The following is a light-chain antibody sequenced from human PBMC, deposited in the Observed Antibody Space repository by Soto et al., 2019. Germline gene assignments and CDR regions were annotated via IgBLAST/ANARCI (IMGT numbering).Light chain of an antibody. Sequence: DIQLTQSPSPLSASVGDRVTITCRASQSISSWLAWYQQKPGKAPKFLIYKTSNLASGVPSRFSGSGSGTEFTLTISSLQPDDFATYYCQYYNNYCWTFGQGTKVEIK. J-gene: IGKJ1*01. CDR3: QYYNNYCWT. CDR2: KTS. V-gene: IGKV1-5*03. CDR1: QSISSW.